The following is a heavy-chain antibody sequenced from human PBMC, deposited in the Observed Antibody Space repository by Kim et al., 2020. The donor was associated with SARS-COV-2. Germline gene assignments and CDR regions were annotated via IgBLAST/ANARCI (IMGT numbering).Heavy chain of an antibody. D-gene: IGHD2-15*01. CDR3: ARGVGSRFDP. CDR2: TK. V-gene: IGHV3-48*04. J-gene: IGHJ5*02. Sequence: TKDYADSVKGRFTVSRDNTKSSLFLQMDNVRGDDTAVYDCARGVGSRFDPWGQGTLVTVSS.